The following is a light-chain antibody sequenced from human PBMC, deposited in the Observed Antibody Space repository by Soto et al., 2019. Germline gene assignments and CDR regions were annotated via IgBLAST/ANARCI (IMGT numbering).Light chain of an antibody. J-gene: IGKJ1*01. V-gene: IGKV1-5*01. CDR2: DAS. CDR1: QSIRTW. Sequence: IPMTQSPSTLSASIGDRVTITCRARQSIRTWLAWYQQRPGKAPKLLIYDASSVESGVPSRFSGSGSGTEFSLTISSLQSDDFATYYFQQYNSSPWTFGPGTQVEIK. CDR3: QQYNSSPWT.